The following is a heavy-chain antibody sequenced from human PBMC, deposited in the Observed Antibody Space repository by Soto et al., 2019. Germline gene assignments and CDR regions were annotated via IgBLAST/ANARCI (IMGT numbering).Heavy chain of an antibody. J-gene: IGHJ4*02. CDR1: GVSISSGGYY. Sequence: SETLSLTCTASGVSISSGGYYWSWIRQHPGEGLEWIGYIYYSGTTNYNPSFKNRVTISVDTSKNQFSLKLSSVTAADTAVYYCAKGVVVVTPFDYWGRGALVTVSS. CDR2: IYYSGTT. D-gene: IGHD2-21*02. CDR3: AKGVVVVTPFDY. V-gene: IGHV4-31*03.